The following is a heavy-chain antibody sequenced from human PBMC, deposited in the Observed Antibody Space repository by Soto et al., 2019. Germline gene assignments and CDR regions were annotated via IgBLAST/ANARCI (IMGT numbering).Heavy chain of an antibody. V-gene: IGHV1-69*13. CDR2: IIPIFGTA. J-gene: IGHJ4*02. CDR3: ARMDYYGSGSYYFDY. Sequence: ASVKVSCKASGGTFSSYAISWVRQAPGQGLEWMGGIIPIFGTANYAQKFQGRVTITADESTSTAYMELSSLRSEDTAVYYCARMDYYGSGSYYFDYWGQGTLVTLSS. CDR1: GGTFSSYA. D-gene: IGHD3-10*01.